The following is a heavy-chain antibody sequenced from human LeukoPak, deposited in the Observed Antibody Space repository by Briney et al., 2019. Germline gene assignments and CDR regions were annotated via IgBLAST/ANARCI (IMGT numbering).Heavy chain of an antibody. Sequence: PGGSLRLSCAASGFTFSTYRMSWVRQAPGKGLEWVANIKQDGSEKHYVDSVKGRFTISRDNAKNSLYLQMNSLRAEDTAVYYCARGDNSGPDYYYYMDVWGKGTTVTISS. V-gene: IGHV3-7*01. J-gene: IGHJ6*03. CDR1: GFTFSTYR. CDR3: ARGDNSGPDYYYYMDV. CDR2: IKQDGSEK. D-gene: IGHD6-19*01.